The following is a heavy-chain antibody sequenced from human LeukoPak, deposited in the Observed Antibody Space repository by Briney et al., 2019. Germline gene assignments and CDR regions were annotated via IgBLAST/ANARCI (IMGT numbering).Heavy chain of an antibody. J-gene: IGHJ4*02. CDR1: GLTFSSYW. Sequence: GGSLRLSCAASGLTFSSYWMNWVRQAPGKGLEWVSRIASDGSSTTYADSVKGRFSISRDNAKNTLYLQMNSLRVEDTAVYYCARGRPHGNDYWGQGTLVTVSS. CDR3: ARGRPHGNDY. V-gene: IGHV3-74*01. CDR2: IASDGSST. D-gene: IGHD4-23*01.